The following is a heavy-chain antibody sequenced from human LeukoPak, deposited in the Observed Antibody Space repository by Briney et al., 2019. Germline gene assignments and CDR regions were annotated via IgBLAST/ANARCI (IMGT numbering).Heavy chain of an antibody. J-gene: IGHJ2*01. CDR1: GFTFSSYD. V-gene: IGHV3-13*01. Sequence: GGSLRLSCAASGFTFSSYDMHWVRQATGKGLEWVSAIGTAGDTYYPGSVKGRFTISRENAKNSLYLQMNSLRAGDTAVYYCARGSPRYYYDSSGYYTPGYFDLWGRGTLVTVSS. D-gene: IGHD3-22*01. CDR3: ARGSPRYYYDSSGYYTPGYFDL. CDR2: IGTAGDT.